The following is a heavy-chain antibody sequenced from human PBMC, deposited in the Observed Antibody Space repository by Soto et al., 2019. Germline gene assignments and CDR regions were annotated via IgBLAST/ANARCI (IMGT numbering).Heavy chain of an antibody. D-gene: IGHD6-13*01. CDR3: ARGRVAAAGGGPLDDP. CDR1: GGTFSSYA. CDR2: IVPIFGTA. Sequence: QVQLVQSGAEVKKPGSSVKVSCKASGGTFSSYAISWVRQAPGQGLEWMGGIVPIFGTANYAQKFQGRVTITADESTSTAYMELSSLRSEETAVYYCARGRVAAAGGGPLDDPWGQGTLVTVSS. J-gene: IGHJ5*02. V-gene: IGHV1-69*01.